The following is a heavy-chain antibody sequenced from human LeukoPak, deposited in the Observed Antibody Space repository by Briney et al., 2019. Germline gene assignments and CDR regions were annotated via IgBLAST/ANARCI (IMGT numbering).Heavy chain of an antibody. J-gene: IGHJ6*03. V-gene: IGHV3-23*01. CDR3: AKGGLLWLGESLPLNYYYMDV. Sequence: GGSLRLSSAASGFTFTSYVMSWVRQAPGKGLEWVSGLSGSGGSTYYADSVKGRFTISRDNSKNTLSLQMHSLRAEDTAVYYCAKGGLLWLGESLPLNYYYMDVWGKGTPVTISS. D-gene: IGHD3-10*01. CDR2: LSGSGGST. CDR1: GFTFTSYV.